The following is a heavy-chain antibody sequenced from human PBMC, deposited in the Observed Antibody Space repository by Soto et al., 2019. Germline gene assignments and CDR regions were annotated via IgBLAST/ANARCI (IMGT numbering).Heavy chain of an antibody. CDR1: GYSFTSYW. D-gene: IGHD2-2*01. CDR3: ARRSAPGYCSSTSFFGWRGYYGMHV. CDR2: IDPSDSYT. Sequence: GEALKISCKGSGYSFTSYWISWVRQMPGKGLEWMGRIDPSDSYTNYSPSFQGHVTISADKSISTAYLQWSSLKASDTAMYYCARRSAPGYCSSTSFFGWRGYYGMHVSCQRITVT. J-gene: IGHJ6*02. V-gene: IGHV5-10-1*01.